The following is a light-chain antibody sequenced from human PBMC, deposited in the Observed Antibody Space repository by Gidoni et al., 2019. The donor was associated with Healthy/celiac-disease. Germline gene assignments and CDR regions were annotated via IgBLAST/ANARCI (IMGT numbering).Light chain of an antibody. CDR3: QKYNSALALT. CDR1: QGISNY. CDR2: AAS. Sequence: DIHMTQSPSSLSASVGDRVTITCRASQGISNYLAWYQQKPGKVPKLLIYAASTLQSGVPSRFSGSGSGTDFTLTISSLQSEDVATYYCQKYNSALALTFGGGTKVEIK. V-gene: IGKV1-27*01. J-gene: IGKJ4*01.